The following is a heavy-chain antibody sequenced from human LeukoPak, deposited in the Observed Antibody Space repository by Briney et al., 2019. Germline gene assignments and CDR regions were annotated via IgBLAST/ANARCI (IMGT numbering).Heavy chain of an antibody. Sequence: AASVKVSCKASGGTFSSYAISWVRQAPGQGLEWMGGIIPIFGTANYAQKFQGRVTITMDESTSTAYMELSSLRSEDTAVYYCARVGSDTAMGYFDYWGQGTLVTVSS. D-gene: IGHD3-10*01. CDR3: ARVGSDTAMGYFDY. J-gene: IGHJ4*02. V-gene: IGHV1-69*05. CDR2: IIPIFGTA. CDR1: GGTFSSYA.